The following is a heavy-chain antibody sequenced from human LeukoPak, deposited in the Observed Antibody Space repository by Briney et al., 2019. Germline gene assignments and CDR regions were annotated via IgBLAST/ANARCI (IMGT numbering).Heavy chain of an antibody. V-gene: IGHV3-21*01. CDR1: GFTFSRYS. Sequence: GGSLRLSCTASGFTFSRYSMNWVRQAPGKGLEWISSISTGSTYINYADSVKGRFTISRDNAKNSLFLQLNSLSAEDTAVYYCEPYDGAGRGFWGQGTLVAVSS. CDR2: ISTGSTYI. D-gene: IGHD3-22*01. CDR3: EPYDGAGRGF. J-gene: IGHJ4*02.